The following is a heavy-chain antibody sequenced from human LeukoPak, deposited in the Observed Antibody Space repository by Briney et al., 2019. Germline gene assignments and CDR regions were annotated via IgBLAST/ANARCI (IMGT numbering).Heavy chain of an antibody. J-gene: IGHJ3*02. D-gene: IGHD4-11*01. Sequence: ASVKVSYKVSGYTLTELSMHWVRQAPGKGLEWMGGFDPEDGETIYAQKFQGRVTMTEDTSTDTAYMELSSLRSEDTAVYYCATVTVRAHAFDIWGQGTMVTVSS. V-gene: IGHV1-24*01. CDR2: FDPEDGET. CDR3: ATVTVRAHAFDI. CDR1: GYTLTELS.